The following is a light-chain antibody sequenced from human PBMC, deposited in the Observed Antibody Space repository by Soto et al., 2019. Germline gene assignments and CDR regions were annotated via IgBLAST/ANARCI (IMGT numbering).Light chain of an antibody. CDR1: QSVSNS. CDR3: QQYGSSGT. V-gene: IGKV3-11*01. CDR2: DVS. Sequence: EIVLTQSPATLSLSPGERVNLSCRASQSVSNSLAWYQQKPGQPPRLLIYDVSNRATGILARFSGSGSGTDFTLTISRLEPEDFAVYYCQQYGSSGTFGQGTKV. J-gene: IGKJ1*01.